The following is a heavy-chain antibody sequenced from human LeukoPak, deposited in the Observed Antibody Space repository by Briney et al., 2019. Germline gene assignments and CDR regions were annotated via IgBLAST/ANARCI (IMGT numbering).Heavy chain of an antibody. CDR2: IYSSGST. J-gene: IGHJ5*02. CDR1: GGSISSNY. Sequence: SETLSLTCTVSGGSISSNYWSWIRQPPGKGLEWIGYIYSSGSTNYNPSLKSRVTISVDTSKNQLSLKLSSVTAADTAVYYCARDFGRGYNWFDPWGQGTPVTVSS. D-gene: IGHD3-3*01. CDR3: ARDFGRGYNWFDP. V-gene: IGHV4-59*01.